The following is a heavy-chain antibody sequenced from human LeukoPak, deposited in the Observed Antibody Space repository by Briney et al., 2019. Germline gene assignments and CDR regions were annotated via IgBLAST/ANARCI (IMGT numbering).Heavy chain of an antibody. CDR3: ARDPYLDYGMDV. D-gene: IGHD2-21*01. V-gene: IGHV3-66*01. CDR2: IYSGGST. CDR1: GFTFSDYY. J-gene: IGHJ6*02. Sequence: GGSLRLSCAASGFTFSDYYMSWIRQAPGKGLEWVSVIYSGGSTYYADSVKGRFTISRDNSKNTLYLQMNSLRAEDTAVYYCARDPYLDYGMDVWGQGTTVTVSS.